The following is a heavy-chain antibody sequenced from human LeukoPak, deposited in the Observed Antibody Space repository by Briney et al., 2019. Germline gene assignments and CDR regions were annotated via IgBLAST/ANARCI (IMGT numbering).Heavy chain of an antibody. Sequence: PGGSLRLSCAASGFTFGSYGMHWVRQAPGKGLEWVAVISYDGSNKYYADSVKGRFTISRDNSKNTLYLQMNSLRAEDTAVYYCAKEGYSSGWYLSGYFDYWGQGTLVTVSS. CDR2: ISYDGSNK. CDR3: AKEGYSSGWYLSGYFDY. D-gene: IGHD6-19*01. V-gene: IGHV3-30*18. J-gene: IGHJ4*02. CDR1: GFTFGSYG.